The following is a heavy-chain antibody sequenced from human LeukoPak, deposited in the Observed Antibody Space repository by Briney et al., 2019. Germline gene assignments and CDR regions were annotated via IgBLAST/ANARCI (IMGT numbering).Heavy chain of an antibody. V-gene: IGHV4-59*12. CDR3: ARRWPAVAGGIWFDP. D-gene: IGHD6-19*01. Sequence: SETLSLTCTVSGGSIGTYSWNWIRQPPGKGLEWIGYIYYSGTTNYNPSLKSRVTISVDTSKNQFSLKLSSVTAADTAVYYCARRWPAVAGGIWFDPWGQGTLVTVSS. CDR2: IYYSGTT. J-gene: IGHJ5*02. CDR1: GGSIGTYS.